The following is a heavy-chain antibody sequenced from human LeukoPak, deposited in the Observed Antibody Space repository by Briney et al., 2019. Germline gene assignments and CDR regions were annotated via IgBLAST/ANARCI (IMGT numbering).Heavy chain of an antibody. D-gene: IGHD3-10*01. CDR3: VRDLILVWTPGDDFDH. CDR2: INERATII. Sequence: HPGGSLRLSCAASGFTFSNYWMHWVRHAPGEGLEWVSRINERATIISYADSVKGRFTISRENARNTLYLQMNSLTAEDTAVYYCVRDLILVWTPGDDFDHWGQGTLVTVSS. V-gene: IGHV3-74*01. CDR1: GFTFSNYW. J-gene: IGHJ4*02.